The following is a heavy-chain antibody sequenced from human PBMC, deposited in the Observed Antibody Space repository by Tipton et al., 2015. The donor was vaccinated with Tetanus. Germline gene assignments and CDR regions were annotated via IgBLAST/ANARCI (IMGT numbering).Heavy chain of an antibody. D-gene: IGHD4-17*01. CDR2: ISNLGRT. CDR1: GGSVRSTNSY. V-gene: IGHV4-61*01. CDR3: ARGVIDYGKYMDV. Sequence: TLSLTCTVSGGSVRSTNSYWSWLRQPPGKGLEWIGYISNLGRTNYNPSLRSRLTISVDTSKNQFSLKLASMTAADAAVYYCARGVIDYGKYMDVWDKGTTVIVS. J-gene: IGHJ6*03.